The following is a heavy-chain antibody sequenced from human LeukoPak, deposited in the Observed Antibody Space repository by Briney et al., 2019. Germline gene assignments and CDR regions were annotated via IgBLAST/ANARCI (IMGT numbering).Heavy chain of an antibody. V-gene: IGHV3-33*01. D-gene: IGHD6-19*01. CDR1: GFTFSSYG. J-gene: IGHJ6*02. CDR2: IWYDGSNK. CDR3: ARDTSGKPSQYYYYGMDV. Sequence: GGSLRLSCAASGFTFSSYGMHWVRQAPGKGLEWVAVIWYDGSNKYYADSVKGRFTISRDNSKNTLYLQMNSLRAEDTAVYYCARDTSGKPSQYYYYGMDVWGQGTTVTVSS.